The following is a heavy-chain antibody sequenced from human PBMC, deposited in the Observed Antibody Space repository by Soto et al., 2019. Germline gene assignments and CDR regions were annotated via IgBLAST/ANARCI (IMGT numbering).Heavy chain of an antibody. J-gene: IGHJ6*02. V-gene: IGHV3-11*01. D-gene: IGHD3-16*02. CDR2: ISSSGTTI. CDR3: AKGYVWGSYRPSMDV. CDR1: GFTFSDYY. Sequence: QGQLGESGGGLAKPGGSLRLSCAASGFTFSDYYMSWIRQAPGKGLEWVSYISSSGTTIYYADSVKGRFTISRDNAXXSLFLQMNSLRAEDTAVYYCAKGYVWGSYRPSMDVWGHGTTVIVSS.